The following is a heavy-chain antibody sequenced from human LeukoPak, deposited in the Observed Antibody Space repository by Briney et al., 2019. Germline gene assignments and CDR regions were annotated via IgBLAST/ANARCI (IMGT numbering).Heavy chain of an antibody. Sequence: ASVNVSCKASGYTFTGYYVHWVRQAPGQGLEWMGWINPNSGGTNYAQKFQGRVTMTRDTSISTAYMELSRLRSDDTAVYYCARGYCSSSCSFDPWGQGTLVTVSS. D-gene: IGHD2-2*01. CDR1: GYTFTGYY. CDR2: INPNSGGT. V-gene: IGHV1-2*02. CDR3: ARGYCSSSCSFDP. J-gene: IGHJ5*02.